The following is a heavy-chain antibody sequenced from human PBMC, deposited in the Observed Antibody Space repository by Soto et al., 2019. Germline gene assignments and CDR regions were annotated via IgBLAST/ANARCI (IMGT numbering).Heavy chain of an antibody. CDR1: GGSISSYY. D-gene: IGHD6-19*01. J-gene: IGHJ3*02. V-gene: IGHV4-4*07. CDR3: AREDTGEWLVPIGAFDI. Sequence: QVQLQESGPGLVKPSETLSLTCTVSGGSISSYYWSWIRQPAGKGLEWIGRIYTSGSTNYNPSLKSRFTMSVDTSKNQFSLKLSSVTAADTAVYYCAREDTGEWLVPIGAFDIWGQGTMVTVSS. CDR2: IYTSGST.